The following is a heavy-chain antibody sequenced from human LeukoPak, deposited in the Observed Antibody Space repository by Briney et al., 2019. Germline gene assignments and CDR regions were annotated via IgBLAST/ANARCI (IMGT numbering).Heavy chain of an antibody. CDR2: ISAYNGNT. D-gene: IGHD1-14*01. J-gene: IGHJ4*02. CDR3: ARDRTGASTGSLYY. CDR1: GYTFTSYG. Sequence: ASVKVSCKASGYTFTSYGISWVRQAPGQGLEWMGWISAYNGNTNYAQKLQGRVTMTTDTSTSTAYMELRSLRSDDTAVYYCARDRTGASTGSLYYWGQGTLVTVSS. V-gene: IGHV1-18*01.